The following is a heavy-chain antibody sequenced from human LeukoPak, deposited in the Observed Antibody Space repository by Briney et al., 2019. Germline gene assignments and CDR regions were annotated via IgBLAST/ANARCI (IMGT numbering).Heavy chain of an antibody. J-gene: IGHJ6*03. Sequence: GASVKVSCKASGYTFTSYDINWVRQATGQGLEWMGWMNPNSGNTGYAQKFQGRVTITSNTSISTAYMEPSSLRSEDTAVYYCARAKRGYSYGYWYYYYYYMDVWGKGTTVTVSS. CDR3: ARAKRGYSYGYWYYYYYYMDV. D-gene: IGHD5-18*01. CDR1: GYTFTSYD. CDR2: MNPNSGNT. V-gene: IGHV1-8*03.